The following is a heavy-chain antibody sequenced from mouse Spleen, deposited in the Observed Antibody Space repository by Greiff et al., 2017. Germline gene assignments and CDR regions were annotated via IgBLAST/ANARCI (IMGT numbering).Heavy chain of an antibody. CDR2: INPSTGGT. V-gene: IGHV1-43*01. CDR3: ARGIYYGYDEGFDY. D-gene: IGHD2-2*01. Sequence: EVQLQQSGPELVKPGASVKISCKASGYSFTGYYMHWVKQSSEKSLEWIGEINPSTGGTSYNQKFKGKATLTVDKSSSTAYMQLKSLTSEDSAVYYCARGIYYGYDEGFDYWGQGTTLTVSS. J-gene: IGHJ2*01. CDR1: GYSFTGYY.